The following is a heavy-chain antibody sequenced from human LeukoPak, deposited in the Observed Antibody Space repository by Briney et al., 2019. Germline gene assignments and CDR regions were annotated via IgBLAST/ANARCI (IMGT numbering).Heavy chain of an antibody. D-gene: IGHD2-15*01. CDR2: INPNSGGT. J-gene: IGHJ3*02. CDR3: ARDICSGGSCYGALFAFDI. CDR1: GYTFTGYY. Sequence: GASVKVSCKASGYTFTGYYMHWVRQAPGQGLEWMGWINPNSGGTNYAQKFQGWVTMTRDTSISTAYMELSRLRSDDTAVYYCARDICSGGSCYGALFAFDIRGQGTMVTVSS. V-gene: IGHV1-2*04.